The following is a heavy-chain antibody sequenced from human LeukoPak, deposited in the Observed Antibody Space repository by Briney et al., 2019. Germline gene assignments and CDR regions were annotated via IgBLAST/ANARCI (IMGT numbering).Heavy chain of an antibody. CDR2: ISANGGNT. CDR1: GLTFSDYT. Sequence: GGSLRLSCAASGLTFSDYTMYWVRQAPGKGLEWVSGISANGGNTYYTDSLKGRFTISRDNSKNTLFLQMNSLRADDTAIYYCAKGLERESRLDYWGQGTLVTVSS. D-gene: IGHD1-1*01. J-gene: IGHJ4*02. CDR3: AKGLERESRLDY. V-gene: IGHV3-23*01.